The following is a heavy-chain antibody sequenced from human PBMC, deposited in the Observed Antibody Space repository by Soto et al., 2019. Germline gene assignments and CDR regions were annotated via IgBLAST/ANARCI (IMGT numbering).Heavy chain of an antibody. V-gene: IGHV3-13*01. CDR3: ARAGVRYYDFWSGYPSGSYYYYGMDV. J-gene: IGHJ6*02. CDR1: GFTFSSYD. CDR2: IGTAGDT. D-gene: IGHD3-3*01. Sequence: PGGSLRLSCAASGFTFSSYDMHWVRQATGKGLEWVSAIGTAGDTYYPGSVKGRFTISRENAKNSLYLQMNSLRAGDTAVYYCARAGVRYYDFWSGYPSGSYYYYGMDVWGQGTTVTVSS.